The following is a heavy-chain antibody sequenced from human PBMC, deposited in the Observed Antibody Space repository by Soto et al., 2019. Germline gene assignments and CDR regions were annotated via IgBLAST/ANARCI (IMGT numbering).Heavy chain of an antibody. CDR1: GFTSDGYA. V-gene: IGHV3-49*04. CDR2: ATSQAFGGTT. CDR3: TRDGDFYGMDV. D-gene: IGHD3-3*01. Sequence: PGGSLRLSCTFSGFTSDGYALTWVRQAPGKGLEWVAFATSQAFGGTTDYAASVKGRFTISRDDSTTVAYLQMNSLQTEDTAIYYCTRDGDFYGMDVWGQGTTVTVSS. J-gene: IGHJ6*02.